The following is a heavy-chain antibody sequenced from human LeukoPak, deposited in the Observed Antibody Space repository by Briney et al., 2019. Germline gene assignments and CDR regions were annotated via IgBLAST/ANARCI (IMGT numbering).Heavy chain of an antibody. V-gene: IGHV3-23*01. CDR1: GFTFSSYA. J-gene: IGHJ4*02. Sequence: PGGSLRLSCAASGFTFSSYALSWVRQAPGKGLECVSGISGSGGSTYSADSLKGRFPISRDNSKNTLYLQINSLRADDTAVFYCARGGLGSAFDNWGQGTLVTVSS. CDR3: ARGGLGSAFDN. D-gene: IGHD6-19*01. CDR2: ISGSGGST.